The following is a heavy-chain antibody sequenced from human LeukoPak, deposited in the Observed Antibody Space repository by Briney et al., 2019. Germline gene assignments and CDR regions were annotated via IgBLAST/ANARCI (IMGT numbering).Heavy chain of an antibody. Sequence: SVKVSCKASGYTFTSYDINWVRQATGQGLEWMGGIIPIFGTANYAQKFQGRVTITTDESTSTAYMELSSLRSEDTAVYYCARGPPTVWSGYFSYMDVWGKGTTVTVSS. D-gene: IGHD3-3*01. CDR3: ARGPPTVWSGYFSYMDV. CDR2: IIPIFGTA. V-gene: IGHV1-69*05. J-gene: IGHJ6*03. CDR1: GYTFTSYD.